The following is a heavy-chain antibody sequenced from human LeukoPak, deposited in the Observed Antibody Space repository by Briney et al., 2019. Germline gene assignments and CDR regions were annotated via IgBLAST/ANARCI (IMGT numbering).Heavy chain of an antibody. Sequence: PSETLSLTCTVSGGSISSFYWSWIRQPPGKGREWIGFIYYTGSTDYNPSLKSRVTMSVDTSKNQFALKLSSVTAADTAVYYCARHKEESGAYRPNDYWGQGTLVTVSS. V-gene: IGHV4-59*08. D-gene: IGHD1-1*01. CDR1: GGSISSFY. CDR3: ARHKEESGAYRPNDY. J-gene: IGHJ4*02. CDR2: IYYTGST.